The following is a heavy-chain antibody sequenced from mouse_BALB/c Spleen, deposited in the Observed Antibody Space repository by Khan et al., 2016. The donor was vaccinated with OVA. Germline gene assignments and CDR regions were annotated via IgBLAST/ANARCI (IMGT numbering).Heavy chain of an antibody. V-gene: IGHV1-7*01. CDR2: INPTSGYT. CDR3: TRDRIDY. Sequence: QVQLKQSGAALAKPGASVKMSCKVSGYTFSTYWMHWVKQRPGQGLEWIGYINPTSGYTDYNEKFKDKATLSADKSSSTAYMQLSRLTSEDSAVYYCTRDRIDYWGQGTSLTVSS. J-gene: IGHJ2*02. CDR1: GYTFSTYW.